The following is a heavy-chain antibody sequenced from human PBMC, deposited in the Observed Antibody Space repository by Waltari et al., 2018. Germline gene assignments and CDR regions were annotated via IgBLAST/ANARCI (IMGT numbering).Heavy chain of an antibody. J-gene: IGHJ4*02. CDR3: AMRPVATKYYFDY. CDR2: INQSGST. V-gene: IGHV4-34*01. CDR1: GGSFSGYY. Sequence: QVQLQQWGAGLLKPSETLSLTCAVYGGSFSGYYWSWIRQPPGKGLEWIGEINQSGSTNDNPSLKSRVTIAVDTSKNQCSLKLSSVTAADTAVYYCAMRPVATKYYFDYWGQGTLVTVSS. D-gene: IGHD5-12*01.